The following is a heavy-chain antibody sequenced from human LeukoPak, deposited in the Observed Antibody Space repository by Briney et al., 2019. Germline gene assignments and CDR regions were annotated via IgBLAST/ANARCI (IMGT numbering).Heavy chain of an antibody. D-gene: IGHD6-19*01. CDR2: INHSGST. Sequence: SETLSLTCTVSGGSISGYYWSWIRQPPGKGLEWIGEINHSGSTNYNPSLKSRVTISVDTSKNQFSLKLSSVTAADTAVYYCARGIIAVAGTNFDYWGQGTLVTVSS. V-gene: IGHV4-34*01. CDR3: ARGIIAVAGTNFDY. CDR1: GGSISGYY. J-gene: IGHJ4*02.